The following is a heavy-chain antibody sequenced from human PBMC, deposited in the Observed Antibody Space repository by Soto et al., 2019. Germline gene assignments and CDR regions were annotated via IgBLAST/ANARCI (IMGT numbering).Heavy chain of an antibody. V-gene: IGHV1-3*01. D-gene: IGHD3-22*01. CDR2: ISAGTGNT. CDR3: ARAPSSVSDY. CDR1: GYIFTSYA. Sequence: ASVKVSCKASGYIFTSYAIHWVRQAPGQRLEWMGWISAGTGNTKYSQKFQARVTITRDTSASTAYMDLSSLRSEDTAVYYCARAPSSVSDYWGQGTLVTVSS. J-gene: IGHJ4*02.